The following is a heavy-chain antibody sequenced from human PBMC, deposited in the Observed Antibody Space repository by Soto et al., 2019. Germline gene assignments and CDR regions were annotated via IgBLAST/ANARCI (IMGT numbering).Heavy chain of an antibody. V-gene: IGHV1-18*01. CDR3: ARDLTIVPATHPRLENYGMDV. D-gene: IGHD2-2*01. Sequence: QVQLVQSAGEVKKPGSSVKVSCKASGYSFTSYGISWVRRAPGQGLEWMGWISPYNGHTQFVLRFQGRVTMTTDTSTKTAYMELRNLRSDDTAHYYCARDLTIVPATHPRLENYGMDVWGQGTTVIVSS. CDR2: ISPYNGHT. J-gene: IGHJ6*02. CDR1: GYSFTSYG.